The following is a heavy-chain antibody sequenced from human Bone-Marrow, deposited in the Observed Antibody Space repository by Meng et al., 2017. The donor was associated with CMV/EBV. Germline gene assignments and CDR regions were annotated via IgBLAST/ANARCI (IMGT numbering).Heavy chain of an antibody. CDR2: IRHDGSNK. J-gene: IGHJ4*02. Sequence: GGSLRLSCAASGFTFDTYGMHWVRQAPGKRLEWVAFIRHDGSNKFYGDSVRGRFTISRDNSKNTLYLQMNSLRAEETAVYYCARSPVTTPTYDYWGQGTLVTVSS. D-gene: IGHD4-17*01. V-gene: IGHV3-30*02. CDR1: GFTFDTYG. CDR3: ARSPVTTPTYDY.